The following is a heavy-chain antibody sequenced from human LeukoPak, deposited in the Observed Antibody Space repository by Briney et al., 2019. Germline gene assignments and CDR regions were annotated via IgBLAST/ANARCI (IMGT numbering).Heavy chain of an antibody. J-gene: IGHJ4*02. V-gene: IGHV3-23*01. D-gene: IGHD2-8*01. CDR2: ISSGGDTT. CDR3: AKDTSIGRYCTNGVCSPFDY. CDR1: GFSFSSYV. Sequence: PGGSLRLSCAASGFSFSSYVMSWVRQAPGKGLEWVSVISSGGDTTFYADSVKGRLTISRDNSKNTLYLQINSLRAEDTAVYYCAKDTSIGRYCTNGVCSPFDYWGQGTLVTVSS.